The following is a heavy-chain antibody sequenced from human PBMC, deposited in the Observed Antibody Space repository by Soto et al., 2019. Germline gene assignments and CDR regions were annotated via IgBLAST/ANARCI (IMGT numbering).Heavy chain of an antibody. V-gene: IGHV4-4*07. D-gene: IGHD6-13*01. CDR2: IYTSGST. CDR1: GGSISSYY. Sequence: SETLSLTCPVSGGSISSYYWSWIRQPAGKGLEWIGRIYTSGSTNYNPSLKSRVTMSVDTSKNQFSLKLSSVTAADTAVYYCARERVRSSSWYNNWLDPWGQGTLVTVSS. J-gene: IGHJ5*02. CDR3: ARERVRSSSWYNNWLDP.